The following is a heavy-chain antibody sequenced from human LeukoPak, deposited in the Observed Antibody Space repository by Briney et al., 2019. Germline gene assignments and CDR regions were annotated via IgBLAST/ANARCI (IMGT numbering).Heavy chain of an antibody. CDR2: IRQDGREK. CDR1: GFTFSNYW. J-gene: IGHJ4*02. V-gene: IGHV3-7*03. D-gene: IGHD6-6*01. Sequence: GGSLRLPCAASGFTFSNYWMTWVRQAPGKGLEWVANIRQDGREKNYVDSVKGRFTISRDNAKNSLILQMNRLRAEDTAVYYCARDVSDENGSASRIHLDSWGQGTLVSVSS. CDR3: ARDVSDENGSASRIHLDS.